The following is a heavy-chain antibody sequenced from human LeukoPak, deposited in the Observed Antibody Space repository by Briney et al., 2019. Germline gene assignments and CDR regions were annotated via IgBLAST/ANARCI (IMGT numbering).Heavy chain of an antibody. J-gene: IGHJ4*02. CDR1: GLTFSSYS. V-gene: IGHV3-21*01. CDR2: ISSSSSYI. Sequence: PGGSLRLSCAASGLTFSSYSMNWVRQAPGKGLEWVSSISSSSSYIYYADSVKGRFTISRDNAKNSLYLQMNSLRAEDTAVYYCARLYCSGGSCYFFDYWGQGTLVTVSS. D-gene: IGHD2-15*01. CDR3: ARLYCSGGSCYFFDY.